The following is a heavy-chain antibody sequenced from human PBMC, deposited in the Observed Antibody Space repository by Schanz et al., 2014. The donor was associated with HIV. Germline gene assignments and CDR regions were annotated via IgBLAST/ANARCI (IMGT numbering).Heavy chain of an antibody. CDR3: AKDLSVHTSAYYRY. Sequence: EVQLVESGGGVVQPGGSLRLSCAVSGFTISSNYMSWVRQAPGKGLEWVSVVYIGDSTFYANSVKGRFTISRDNAKKTLFLQMNGLRAEDTAIYYCAKDLSVHTSAYYRYWGQGTLVTVSS. D-gene: IGHD3-22*01. J-gene: IGHJ4*02. CDR1: GFTISSNY. CDR2: VYIGDST. V-gene: IGHV3-66*01.